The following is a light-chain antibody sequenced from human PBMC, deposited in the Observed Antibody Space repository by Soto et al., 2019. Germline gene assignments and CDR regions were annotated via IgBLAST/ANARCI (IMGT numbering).Light chain of an antibody. CDR3: SSYTTSNTVV. Sequence: QSALTQPASVSGTPGQSITISCTGTSSDVGEYNYVSWYQQHPGKAPKLMIYDVSNRPSGVSDRFSGSKSGNTASLSISGLQAEDEADYYCSSYTTSNTVVFGGGTQLTVL. CDR2: DVS. V-gene: IGLV2-14*01. CDR1: SSDVGEYNY. J-gene: IGLJ2*01.